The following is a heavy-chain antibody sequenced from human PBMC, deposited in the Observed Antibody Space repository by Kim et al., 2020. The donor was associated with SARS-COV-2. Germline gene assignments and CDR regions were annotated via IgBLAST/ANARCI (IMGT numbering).Heavy chain of an antibody. CDR2: EK. CDR3: TRDPGRQPFDF. Sequence: EKYYVGSVKGRFNISRDNAKNSLYLQMKSLRVEDTAVYYCTRDPGRQPFDFWGQGALVTVSS. J-gene: IGHJ4*02. V-gene: IGHV3-7*01.